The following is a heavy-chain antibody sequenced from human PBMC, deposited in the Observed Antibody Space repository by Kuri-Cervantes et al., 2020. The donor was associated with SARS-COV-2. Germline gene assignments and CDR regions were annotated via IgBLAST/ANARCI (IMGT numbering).Heavy chain of an antibody. CDR2: IYTSGST. D-gene: IGHD3-3*01. CDR1: GGSISSYY. Sequence: SETLSLTCTVSGGSISSYYWSWIRQPAGKGLEWIGRIYTSGSTNYNPSLKSRVTMSVDTSKNQFSLKLSSVTAADTAVYYCARCMSGPGPYYMDVWGKGTTVAFSS. J-gene: IGHJ6*03. V-gene: IGHV4-4*07. CDR3: ARCMSGPGPYYMDV.